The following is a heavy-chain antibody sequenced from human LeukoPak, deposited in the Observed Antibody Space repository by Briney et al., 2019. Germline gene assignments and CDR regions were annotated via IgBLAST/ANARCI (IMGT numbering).Heavy chain of an antibody. J-gene: IGHJ4*02. CDR2: ICDSGHST. Sequence: PGGSLTLSCAASGFTFRSYAMSWVRQAPGKGLEWVSVICDSGHSTYDADSENGRYTIARDNSKNTLFLQMNSLRAEDTALYYCAKKPGTTEDPCDYWGQGTLVTVSS. CDR1: GFTFRSYA. D-gene: IGHD1-7*01. V-gene: IGHV3-23*01. CDR3: AKKPGTTEDPCDY.